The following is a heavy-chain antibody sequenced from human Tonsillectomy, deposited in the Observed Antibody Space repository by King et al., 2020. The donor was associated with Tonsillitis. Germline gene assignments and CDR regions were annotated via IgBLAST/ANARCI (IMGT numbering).Heavy chain of an antibody. CDR1: GGTFSSYA. CDR2: IIPIFGTA. V-gene: IGHV1-69*12. CDR3: ARDAGGCGGDCPSFDY. J-gene: IGHJ4*02. Sequence: VQLVQSGAEVKKPGSSVKVSCKASGGTFSSYAISWVRQAPGQGLEWMGGIIPIFGTANYAQKFQGRVTITADEYTSTAYMERSRLRSEDTAVYYCARDAGGCGGDCPSFDYWGQGTLVTVSS. D-gene: IGHD2-21*01.